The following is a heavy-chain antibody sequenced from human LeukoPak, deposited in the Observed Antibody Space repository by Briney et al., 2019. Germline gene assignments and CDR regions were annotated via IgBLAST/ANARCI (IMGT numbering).Heavy chain of an antibody. D-gene: IGHD3-3*01. CDR1: GYTFTDYY. J-gene: IGHJ4*02. CDR2: INPNSGGT. Sequence: ASVKVSCKASGYTFTDYYMHWVRQAPGQGLEWMGWINPNSGGTNYAQKFQGRVTMTRDTSISTAYMELSRLRSDDTAVYYCARNGEYDFWSGYPRLDYWGQGTLVTVSS. CDR3: ARNGEYDFWSGYPRLDY. V-gene: IGHV1-2*02.